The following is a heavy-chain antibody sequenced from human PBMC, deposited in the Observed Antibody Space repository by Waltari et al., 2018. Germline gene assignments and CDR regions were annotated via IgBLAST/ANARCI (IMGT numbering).Heavy chain of an antibody. CDR1: GGSISSYY. Sequence: QVQLQESGPGLVKPSETLSLTCTVSGGSISSYYWSWIRQPPGKGLEWIGYIYYSGRTNYNPSRKSRVTISVDTSKNQFSLKLSSVTAADTAVYYCARDSHRYSSSWGFDPWGQGTLVTVSS. CDR3: ARDSHRYSSSWGFDP. D-gene: IGHD6-13*01. V-gene: IGHV4-59*01. CDR2: IYYSGRT. J-gene: IGHJ5*02.